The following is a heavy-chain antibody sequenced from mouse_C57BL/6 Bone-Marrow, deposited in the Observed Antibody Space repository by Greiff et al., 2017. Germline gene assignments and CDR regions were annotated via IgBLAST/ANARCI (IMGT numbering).Heavy chain of an antibody. V-gene: IGHV14-4*01. D-gene: IGHD4-1*01. J-gene: IGHJ2*01. CDR1: GFNIKDDY. Sequence: EVKLQESGAELVRPGASVKLSCTASGFNIKDDYMHWVKQRPEQGLEWIGWIDPENGDTEYASKFQGKATITADTSSNTAYLQLSSLTSEDTAVYYCTTWECYYWGQGTTLTVSS. CDR2: IDPENGDT. CDR3: TTWECYY.